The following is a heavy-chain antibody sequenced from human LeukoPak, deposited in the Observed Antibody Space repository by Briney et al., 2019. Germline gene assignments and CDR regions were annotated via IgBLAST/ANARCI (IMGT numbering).Heavy chain of an antibody. CDR2: IWYDGSNK. CDR1: GFTFGSYG. Sequence: GGSLRLSCAASGFTFGSYGMHWVRQAPGKGLEWVAVIWYDGSNKYYADSVKGRITISRDNSKNTLYLQMDSLRAEGTAVYYCAREIRSRRQLVPFDYWGQGTLVTVSS. D-gene: IGHD6-6*01. CDR3: AREIRSRRQLVPFDY. J-gene: IGHJ4*02. V-gene: IGHV3-33*01.